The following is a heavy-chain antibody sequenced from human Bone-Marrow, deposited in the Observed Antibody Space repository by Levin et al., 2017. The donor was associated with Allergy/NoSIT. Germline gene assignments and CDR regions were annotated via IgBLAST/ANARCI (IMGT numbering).Heavy chain of an antibody. CDR3: ARRGSWYDY. D-gene: IGHD6-13*01. J-gene: IGHJ4*02. Sequence: GGSLRLSCKASGYKFNDYWIGWVRQMPGKGLEWMGMIFPGDSDTRYSPSFQGQVTITADQSITTAYLQWSSLKASDTAIYYCARRGSWYDYWGQGTLVTVSS. V-gene: IGHV5-51*01. CDR1: GYKFNDYW. CDR2: IFPGDSDT.